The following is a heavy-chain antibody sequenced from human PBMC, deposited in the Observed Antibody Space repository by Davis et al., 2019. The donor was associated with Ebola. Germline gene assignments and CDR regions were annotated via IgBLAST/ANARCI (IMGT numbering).Heavy chain of an antibody. V-gene: IGHV1-2*02. CDR3: ARSITIFGVTPRGLDP. CDR2: INPNSGGT. J-gene: IGHJ5*02. Sequence: AASVKVSCKASGYAFTGYYMHWVRQAPGQGFEWMGWINPNSGGTNYAQRFQGRVTMTRDTSISTAYMELSRLRSDDTAVYYCARSITIFGVTPRGLDPWGQGTLVTVSS. CDR1: GYAFTGYY. D-gene: IGHD3-3*01.